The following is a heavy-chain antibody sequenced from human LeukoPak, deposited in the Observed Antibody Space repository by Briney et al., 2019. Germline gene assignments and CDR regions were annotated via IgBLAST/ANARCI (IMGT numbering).Heavy chain of an antibody. CDR3: ARGANYCSSTSCYYFHIENFDY. D-gene: IGHD2-2*01. CDR2: IWYDGSNK. Sequence: GGSLRLSCAASGFTFSSYGMHWVRQAPGKGLEWVAVIWYDGSNKYYPDSVKGRFTISRDNSKNTLYLQMNSLRAEDTAVYYCARGANYCSSTSCYYFHIENFDYWGQGTLVTVSS. CDR1: GFTFSSYG. V-gene: IGHV3-33*01. J-gene: IGHJ4*02.